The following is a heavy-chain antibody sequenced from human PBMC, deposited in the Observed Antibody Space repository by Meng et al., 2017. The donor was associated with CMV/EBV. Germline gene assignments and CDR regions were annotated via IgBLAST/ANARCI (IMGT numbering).Heavy chain of an antibody. V-gene: IGHV3-48*03. CDR3: ARDSNMEYGDYINWFDP. D-gene: IGHD4-17*01. CDR1: GFTFSSYE. CDR2: ISSSGSTI. Sequence: GESLKISCAASGFTFSSYEMNWVRQAPGKGLEWVSDISSSGSTIYYADSVKGRFTISRDNAKNSLYLQMNSLRADDTDVYYCARDSNMEYGDYINWFDPWGQGTLVTVSS. J-gene: IGHJ5*02.